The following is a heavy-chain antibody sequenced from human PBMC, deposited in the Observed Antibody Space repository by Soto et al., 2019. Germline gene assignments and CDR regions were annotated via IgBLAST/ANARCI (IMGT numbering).Heavy chain of an antibody. D-gene: IGHD2-2*01. J-gene: IGHJ3*02. CDR2: IIPIFGTA. CDR1: GGTFSSYA. V-gene: IGHV1-69*13. CDR3: AISDIVVVPAAPVRAFDI. Sequence: SVKVSCKASGGTFSSYAISWVRQAPGQGLEWMGGIIPIFGTANYAQKFQGRVTITADESTSTAYMELSSLRSEDTAVYYCAISDIVVVPAAPVRAFDIWGQGTMVTVSS.